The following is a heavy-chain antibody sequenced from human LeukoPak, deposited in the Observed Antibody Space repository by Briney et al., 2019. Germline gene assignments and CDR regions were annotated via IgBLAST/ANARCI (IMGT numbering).Heavy chain of an antibody. J-gene: IGHJ6*02. Sequence: GGSLRLSCAASGFTFSSYGMHWVRQAPGKGLEWVAVISYDGSNKYYADSVKGRFTISRDNSKNTLYLQMNSLRAEDTAVYYCAKASYLLDYGYYGMDVWGQGPTVTVSS. V-gene: IGHV3-30*18. CDR1: GFTFSSYG. CDR3: AKASYLLDYGYYGMDV. D-gene: IGHD5-18*01. CDR2: ISYDGSNK.